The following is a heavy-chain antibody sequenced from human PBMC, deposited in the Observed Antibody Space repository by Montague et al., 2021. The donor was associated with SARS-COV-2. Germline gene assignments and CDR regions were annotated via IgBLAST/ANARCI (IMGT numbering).Heavy chain of an antibody. CDR1: RTTRKNNYY. J-gene: IGHJ4*02. Sequence: SETLSLTCSFSRTTRKNNYYWGWIRQPPGKGLEWVGSLYYSGNAYYSPSLRSRVTISVDTSRSQFSLQLTSVTVADTAIYYCARGIDFGLVASRSHYFDTWGQGTLVSVSS. V-gene: IGHV4-39*01. CDR3: ARGIDFGLVASRSHYFDT. CDR2: LYYSGNA. D-gene: IGHD3-3*01.